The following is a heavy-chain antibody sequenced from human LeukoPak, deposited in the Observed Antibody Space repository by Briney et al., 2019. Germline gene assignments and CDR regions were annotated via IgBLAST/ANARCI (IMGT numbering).Heavy chain of an antibody. D-gene: IGHD1/OR15-1a*01. CDR1: RFTFSPYA. CDR2: IANDGGST. Sequence: GGSLRLSCAASRFTFSPYAMSWVRQAPGKGLEWISTIANDGGSTYYADSVKGRFTISRDNSRNTLYLQMSSLRADDTVVYYCAKSLSIEQRGYFDYWGQGTLVTVSS. J-gene: IGHJ4*02. V-gene: IGHV3-23*01. CDR3: AKSLSIEQRGYFDY.